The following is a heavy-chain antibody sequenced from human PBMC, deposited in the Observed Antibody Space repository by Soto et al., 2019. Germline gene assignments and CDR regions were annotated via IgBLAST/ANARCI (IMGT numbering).Heavy chain of an antibody. Sequence: ETLSLTCTVSGGSISDSSYFWGWIRQPPGKGLEWIGTIYYSGGTYYNPSLKSRVTMSLDTSKNRFSLKLSSVTAADTAVYFCVRVAGSASWYETDSWGQGILVTVSS. J-gene: IGHJ4*02. CDR1: GGSISDSSYF. CDR2: IYYSGGT. D-gene: IGHD6-13*01. CDR3: VRVAGSASWYETDS. V-gene: IGHV4-39*01.